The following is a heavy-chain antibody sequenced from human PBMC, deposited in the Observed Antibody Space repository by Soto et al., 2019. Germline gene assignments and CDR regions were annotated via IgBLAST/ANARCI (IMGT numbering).Heavy chain of an antibody. CDR1: GFTISNSW. CDR3: ARAGSSGNYYVKAFDI. CDR2: INSDGRTT. J-gene: IGHJ3*02. D-gene: IGHD3-22*01. V-gene: IGHV3-74*01. Sequence: PGGSLRLSCAASGFTISNSWIHWVRQAPGKGLVWVSRINSDGRTTSYAESVKGRFTISRDNAKNTLYLQMNSLRAEDTAVYYCARAGSSGNYYVKAFDIWGQGTMVTVSS.